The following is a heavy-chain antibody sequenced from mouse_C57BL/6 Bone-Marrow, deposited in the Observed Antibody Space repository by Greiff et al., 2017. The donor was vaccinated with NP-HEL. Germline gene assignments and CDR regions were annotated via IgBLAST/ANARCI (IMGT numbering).Heavy chain of an antibody. D-gene: IGHD2-10*02. CDR3: ARRYAPHYYAMDY. CDR1: GYTFTDYY. V-gene: IGHV1-77*01. CDR2: IYPGSGNT. J-gene: IGHJ4*01. Sequence: QVQLQQSGAELARPGASVKLSCKASGYTFTDYYINWVKQRTGQGLEWIGEIYPGSGNTYYNEKFKGKATLTADKSSSTAYMQLISLTSEDSAVYFCARRYAPHYYAMDYWGQGTSVTVSS.